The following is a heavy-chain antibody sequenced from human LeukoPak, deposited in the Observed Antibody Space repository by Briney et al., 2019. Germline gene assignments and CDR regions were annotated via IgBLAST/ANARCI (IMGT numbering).Heavy chain of an antibody. CDR1: GFTFSSYS. Sequence: PGGSLRLSCAASGFTFSSYSMNWVRQAPGKGLEWVSYISSSSSTIYYADSVKGRFTISRDNAKNSLYLQMNSLRAEDTAVYYCARDHGESYWGQGTLVTVSS. J-gene: IGHJ4*02. V-gene: IGHV3-48*01. D-gene: IGHD4-17*01. CDR2: ISSSSSTI. CDR3: ARDHGESY.